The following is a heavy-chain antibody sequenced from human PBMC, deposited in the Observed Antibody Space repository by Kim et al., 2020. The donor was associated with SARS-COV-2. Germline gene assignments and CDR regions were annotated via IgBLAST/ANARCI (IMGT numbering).Heavy chain of an antibody. CDR3: ARVPWARITMIEGGYFDL. Sequence: SETLSLTCTVSGGSISSYYWSWIRQPPGKGLEWIGYIYYSGSTNYNPSLKSRVTISVDTSKNQFSLKLSSVTAADTAVYYCARVPWARITMIEGGYFDLWGRGTLVTVSS. J-gene: IGHJ2*01. V-gene: IGHV4-59*13. D-gene: IGHD3-22*01. CDR2: IYYSGST. CDR1: GGSISSYY.